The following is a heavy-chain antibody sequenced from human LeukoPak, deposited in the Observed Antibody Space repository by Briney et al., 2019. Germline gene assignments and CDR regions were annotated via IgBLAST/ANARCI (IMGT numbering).Heavy chain of an antibody. J-gene: IGHJ4*02. CDR1: GYTFTGYY. Sequence: AADKVSCKASGYTFTGYYMHWVRQAPGQGLEWMGWINNKSGGTNYAQKFQGRVTMTRDTSISTAYMELSRLRYDDTAVYYCAFGAEFGEGWGQGTLVTSST. CDR2: INNKSGGT. V-gene: IGHV1-2*02. CDR3: AFGAEFGEG. D-gene: IGHD3-10*01.